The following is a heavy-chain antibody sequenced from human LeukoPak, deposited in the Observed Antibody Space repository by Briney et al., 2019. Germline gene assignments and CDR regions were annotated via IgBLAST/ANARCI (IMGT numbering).Heavy chain of an antibody. Sequence: GSSVKVSCKASGGTFSSYTISWVRQAPGPGLEWMGGIIPIFGTANYAQKFHGRVTITTDESTSTAYMELSSLRSEDTAVYYCARGSYFWGTFEYWGQGTLVTVSS. CDR2: IIPIFGTA. CDR3: ARGSYFWGTFEY. D-gene: IGHD1-26*01. V-gene: IGHV1-69*05. CDR1: GGTFSSYT. J-gene: IGHJ4*02.